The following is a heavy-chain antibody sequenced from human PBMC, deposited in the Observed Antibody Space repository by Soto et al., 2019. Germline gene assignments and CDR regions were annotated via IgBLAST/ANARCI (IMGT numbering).Heavy chain of an antibody. V-gene: IGHV3-30*18. CDR2: ISYDGSNK. J-gene: IGHJ6*02. CDR1: GFTFSSYG. Sequence: GGSLSLSCAASGFTFSSYGMHWVRQAPGKGLEWVAVISYDGSNKYYADSVKGRFTISRDNSKNTLYLQVNSLRAEDTAVYYCAKGIGGYGSYGMDVWVQGTTVTVSS. CDR3: AKGIGGYGSYGMDV. D-gene: IGHD5-12*01.